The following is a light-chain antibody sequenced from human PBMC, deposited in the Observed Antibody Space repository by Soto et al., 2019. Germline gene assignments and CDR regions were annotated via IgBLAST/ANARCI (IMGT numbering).Light chain of an antibody. CDR2: GGS. V-gene: IGKV3-20*01. J-gene: IGKJ4*01. Sequence: EIVLTQSPGTLSLSPGERATLSCRASQSIRSSSLAWYLQKPGQAPRLLIYGGSSRATGIPDRFSGGGSGTDFSLTISRLETEDFSVYYCHQYGSSPLTFGGGTKVDIK. CDR1: QSIRSSS. CDR3: HQYGSSPLT.